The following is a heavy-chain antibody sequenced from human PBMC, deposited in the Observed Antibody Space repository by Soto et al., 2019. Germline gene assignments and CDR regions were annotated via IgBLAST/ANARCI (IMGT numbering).Heavy chain of an antibody. CDR2: IYWDDDK. Sequence: QITLKESGPTLVKPTQTLTLTCTFSGFSLSTSGVGVGWIRQPPGKALEWLALIYWDDDKRYSPSLKSRLTITKDPPKNRVVLKMTNMDPVETATYYCAHTDQVEFFGTGGQGPLVTVSS. V-gene: IGHV2-5*02. CDR1: GFSLSTSGVG. D-gene: IGHD3-10*01. CDR3: AHTDQVEFFGT. J-gene: IGHJ4*02.